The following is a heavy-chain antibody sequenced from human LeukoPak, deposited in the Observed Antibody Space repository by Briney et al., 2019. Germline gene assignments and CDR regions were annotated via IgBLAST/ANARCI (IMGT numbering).Heavy chain of an antibody. CDR1: GFTFSIYA. J-gene: IGHJ4*02. CDR3: VRDRGSGWYCMDL. Sequence: GGSLRLSCAASGFTFSIYAMSWVRQAPGKGLEWVSVINSNGGTAHYAGSVRGRFTISRDNSKNIVSLQMNSLRADDTAIYFCVRDRGSGWYCMDLWGQGTLVTVSS. V-gene: IGHV3-23*01. D-gene: IGHD6-19*01. CDR2: INSNGGTA.